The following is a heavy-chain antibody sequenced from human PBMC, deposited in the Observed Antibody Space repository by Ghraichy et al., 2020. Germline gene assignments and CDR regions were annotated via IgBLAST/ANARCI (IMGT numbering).Heavy chain of an antibody. J-gene: IGHJ3*02. CDR1: GYTFTSYG. D-gene: IGHD2-21*02. V-gene: IGHV1-18*04. CDR2: ISAYNGNT. Sequence: ASVKVSCKASGYTFTSYGISWVRQAPGQGLEWMGWISAYNGNTNYAQKLQGRVTMTTDTSTSTAYMELRSLRSDDTAVYYCARDFEGLVVVTTYDAFDIWGQGTMVTVSS. CDR3: ARDFEGLVVVTTYDAFDI.